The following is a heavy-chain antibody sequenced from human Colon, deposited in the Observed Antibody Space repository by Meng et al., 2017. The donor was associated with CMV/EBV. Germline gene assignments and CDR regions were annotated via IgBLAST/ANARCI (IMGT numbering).Heavy chain of an antibody. Sequence: GGSLRLSCAASGFAFSDSTMHWVRQAPGKGLEWVGRIRDKAKNYATALASSVKGRFTISRDNSKNTLYLQMNSLRVEDTAVYYCARDGFTGYAGWFDPWGQGTQVTVSS. CDR1: GFAFSDST. J-gene: IGHJ5*02. D-gene: IGHD5-12*01. CDR2: IRDKAKNYAT. CDR3: ARDGFTGYAGWFDP. V-gene: IGHV3-73*01.